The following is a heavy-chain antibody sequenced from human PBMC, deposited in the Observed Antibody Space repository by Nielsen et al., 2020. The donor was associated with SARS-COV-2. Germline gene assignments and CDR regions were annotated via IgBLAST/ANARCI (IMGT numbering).Heavy chain of an antibody. J-gene: IGHJ5*02. CDR3: AKESTPGIAVAGTWFDP. Sequence: GESLKISCAASGFTFDDYAMHWVRQAPGKGLEWVSLISWDGGSTYYADPVKGRFTISRDNSKNSLYLQMNSLRAEDTALYYCAKESTPGIAVAGTWFDPWGQGTLVTVSS. CDR2: ISWDGGST. D-gene: IGHD6-19*01. V-gene: IGHV3-43D*03. CDR1: GFTFDDYA.